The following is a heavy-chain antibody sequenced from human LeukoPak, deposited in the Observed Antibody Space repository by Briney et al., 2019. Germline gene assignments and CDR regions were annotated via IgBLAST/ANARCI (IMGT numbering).Heavy chain of an antibody. Sequence: GGSLRLSCTASGFTFSNYGLHWVRQAPGKGLEWTALIWYDGSNKYYVDSVKGRFTISRDDSKNTLFLQMNSLRAEDTAVYYCARGRTIFGVVPQYDIWGQGTMVTVSS. D-gene: IGHD3-3*01. CDR3: ARGRTIFGVVPQYDI. CDR1: GFTFSNYG. CDR2: IWYDGSNK. J-gene: IGHJ3*02. V-gene: IGHV3-33*01.